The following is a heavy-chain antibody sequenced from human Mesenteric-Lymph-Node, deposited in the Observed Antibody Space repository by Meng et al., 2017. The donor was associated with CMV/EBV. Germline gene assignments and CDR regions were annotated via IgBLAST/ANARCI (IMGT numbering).Heavy chain of an antibody. CDR2: IRYDGSNK. D-gene: IGHD2-2*01. J-gene: IGHJ6*02. CDR1: GFTFSSYG. V-gene: IGHV3-30*02. CDR3: ARGGWLRCSRSSCYQDYSGMDV. Sequence: GESLKISCAASGFTFSSYGMHWVRQAPGKGLEWVAFIRYDGSNKYYADSVKGRFTVSRDNSKNTLYLQMNSLRAEDTAVYYCARGGWLRCSRSSCYQDYSGMDVWGQGTTVTVSS.